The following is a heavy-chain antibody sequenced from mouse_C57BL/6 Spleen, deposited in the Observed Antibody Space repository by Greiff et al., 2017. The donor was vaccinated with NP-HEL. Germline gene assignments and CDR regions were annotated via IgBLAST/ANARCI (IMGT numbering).Heavy chain of an antibody. V-gene: IGHV2-2*01. CDR3: ATYGSSQYYYAMDY. J-gene: IGHJ4*01. Sequence: VQQVESGPGLVQPSQSLSITCTVSGFSLTSYGVHWVRQSPGKGLEWLGVIWSGGSTDYNAAFISRLSISKDNSKSQVFFKMNSLQADDTAIYYCATYGSSQYYYAMDYWGQGTSVTVSS. CDR2: IWSGGST. D-gene: IGHD1-1*01. CDR1: GFSLTSYG.